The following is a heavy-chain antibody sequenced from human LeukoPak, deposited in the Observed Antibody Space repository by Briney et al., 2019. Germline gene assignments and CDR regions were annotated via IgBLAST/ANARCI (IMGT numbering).Heavy chain of an antibody. D-gene: IGHD1-26*01. CDR3: ARDRVGATDYFDY. J-gene: IGHJ4*02. CDR2: IWYDGSNK. CDR1: GFTFSSYG. Sequence: HPGGSLRLSCAASGFTFSSYGMHWVRQAPGKGLEWVSVIWYDGSNKYYADSVKGRFTISRDNSKNTLYLQMNSLRAGDTAVYYCARDRVGATDYFDYWGQGTLVTVSS. V-gene: IGHV3-33*01.